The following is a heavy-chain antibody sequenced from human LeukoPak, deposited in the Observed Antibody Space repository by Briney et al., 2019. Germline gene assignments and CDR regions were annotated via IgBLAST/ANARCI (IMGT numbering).Heavy chain of an antibody. CDR2: IYYSGST. V-gene: IGHV4-39*01. J-gene: IGHJ4*02. CDR1: GGSISSSSFY. CDR3: ARPSIGGDGYNY. D-gene: IGHD5-24*01. Sequence: SETLSLTCTVSGGSISSSSFYWGWIRQPPGKGAEWIGSIYYSGSTYYNPSLKSRVTISEDTSKNQFSLKLSSVTAADAAMYYCARPSIGGDGYNYWGQGTLVTVSS.